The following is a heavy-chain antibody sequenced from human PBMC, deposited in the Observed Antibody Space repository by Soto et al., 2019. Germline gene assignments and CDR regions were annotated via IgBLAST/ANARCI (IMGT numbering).Heavy chain of an antibody. J-gene: IGHJ4*02. D-gene: IGHD6-19*01. CDR3: ARGGRRGWLERDYFDY. CDR2: INHSGST. Sequence: QVQLQQWGAGLLKPSETLSLTCAVYGGSFSGYYWSWIRQPPGKGLEWIGEINHSGSTNYNPSLKSRVTISVDTSKNQFSLKLSSVTAADTAVYYCARGGRRGWLERDYFDYWGQGTLVTVSS. V-gene: IGHV4-34*01. CDR1: GGSFSGYY.